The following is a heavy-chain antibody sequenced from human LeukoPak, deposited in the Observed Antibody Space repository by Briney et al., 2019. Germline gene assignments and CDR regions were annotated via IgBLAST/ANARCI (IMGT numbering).Heavy chain of an antibody. Sequence: ASVKVSCKVSGYTLTELPMHWVRQAPGKGLEWMGGFDPEDGETIYAQKFQGRVTMTEDTSTDTAYMELSSLRAEDTAVYYCATASSGYYYGYFQHWGQGTLVTVSS. J-gene: IGHJ1*01. CDR1: GYTLTELP. V-gene: IGHV1-24*01. CDR3: ATASSGYYYGYFQH. D-gene: IGHD3-22*01. CDR2: FDPEDGET.